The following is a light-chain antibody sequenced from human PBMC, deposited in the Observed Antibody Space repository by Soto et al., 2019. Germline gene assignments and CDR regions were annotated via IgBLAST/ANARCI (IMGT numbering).Light chain of an antibody. CDR1: QSLRSW. CDR3: QKYNSYLVT. CDR2: KAF. Sequence: DIQMTQSPSALSASVGDRVTITCRAGQSLRSWLAWFLPKPGKAPKLLIYKAFSLESGVPSRFSGSGSGTEFTLTISGLQPDDFGTYYCQKYNSYLVTLGQGTKVDLK. J-gene: IGKJ2*01. V-gene: IGKV1-5*03.